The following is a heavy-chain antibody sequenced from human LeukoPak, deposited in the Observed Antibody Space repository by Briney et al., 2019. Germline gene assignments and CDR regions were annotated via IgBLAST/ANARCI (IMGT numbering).Heavy chain of an antibody. CDR1: GFTFDDYG. J-gene: IGHJ6*03. D-gene: IGHD6-6*01. CDR2: ISGSGGST. Sequence: PGGSLRLSCAASGFTFDDYGMSWVRQAPGKGLEWVSAISGSGGSTYYADSVKGRFTISRDNSKNTLYLQMNSLRAEDTAVYYCHQLVRGGYYYYYMDVWGKGTTVTVSS. CDR3: HQLVRGGYYYYYMDV. V-gene: IGHV3-23*01.